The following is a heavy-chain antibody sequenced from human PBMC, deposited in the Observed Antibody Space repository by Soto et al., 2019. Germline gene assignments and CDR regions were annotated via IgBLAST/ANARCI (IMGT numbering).Heavy chain of an antibody. V-gene: IGHV3-23*01. CDR3: AKYLRAYTLPTDNSFDY. CDR1: GFTFYNYA. CDR2: VTASGDIT. D-gene: IGHD1-1*01. J-gene: IGHJ4*02. Sequence: PGGSLRLSCAASGFTFYNYAISWVRQAPGKGLEWVSSVTASGDITYYADSVKGRFTISRDNSKRTLHLQMNSLRADDTALYYCAKYLRAYTLPTDNSFDYWGQGTLVTVSS.